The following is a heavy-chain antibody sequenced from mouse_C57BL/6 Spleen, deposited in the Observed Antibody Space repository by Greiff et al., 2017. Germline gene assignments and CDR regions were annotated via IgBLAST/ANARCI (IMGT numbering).Heavy chain of an antibody. CDR2: INPYNGGT. V-gene: IGHV1-19*01. CDR3: ARGLWSFDY. D-gene: IGHD1-1*02. CDR1: GYTFTDYY. J-gene: IGHJ2*01. Sequence: EVQLQQSGPVLVKPGASVKMSCKASGYTFTDYYMNWVKQSHGKSLEWIGVINPYNGGTSYNQKFKGKATLTVDKSSSTAYMELNSLTSEDSAVYYCARGLWSFDYWGQGTTLTVSS.